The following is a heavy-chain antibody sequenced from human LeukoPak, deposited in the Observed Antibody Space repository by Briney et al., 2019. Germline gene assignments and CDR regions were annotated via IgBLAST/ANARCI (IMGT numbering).Heavy chain of an antibody. CDR1: GYTFTGYY. J-gene: IGHJ5*02. D-gene: IGHD3-22*01. V-gene: IGHV1-2*02. Sequence: ASVKVSCKASGYTFTGYYMHWVRQAPGQGLEWMGWINPNSGGTNYAQKFQGRVTMTRDTSISTASMELSMLRSDDTAVYYCARSKAYYYDSSGYYHAHESWGQGTLVTVSS. CDR2: INPNSGGT. CDR3: ARSKAYYYDSSGYYHAHES.